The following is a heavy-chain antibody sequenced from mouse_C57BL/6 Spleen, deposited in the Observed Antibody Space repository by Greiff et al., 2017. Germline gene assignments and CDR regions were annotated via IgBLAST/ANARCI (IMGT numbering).Heavy chain of an antibody. CDR1: GYTFTSYW. CDR2: IYPSDSET. CDR3: ARSGITAVLAHYYAMDY. Sequence: QVQLQQPGAELVRPGSSVKLSCKASGYTFTSYWMDWVKQRPGQGLEWIGNIYPSDSETHYNQKFKDKATLTVDRSSSTAYMQLSSLTSGDSAVYYCARSGITAVLAHYYAMDYWGQGTSVTVSS. J-gene: IGHJ4*01. D-gene: IGHD1-1*01. V-gene: IGHV1-61*01.